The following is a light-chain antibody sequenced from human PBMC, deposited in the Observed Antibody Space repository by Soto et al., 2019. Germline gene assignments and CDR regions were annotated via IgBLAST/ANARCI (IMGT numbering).Light chain of an antibody. J-gene: IGKJ2*01. CDR3: QQYNNWPPET. CDR1: QSVSGN. V-gene: IGKV3-15*01. Sequence: EIVMTQSPAILSVFPGERATLSCRASQSVSGNLAWYQQTPGQPPRLLIYAATTRAPGVPDRFSGSGSGTDFSLTISSLQSEDFAVYYCQQYNNWPPETFGQGTKLEIK. CDR2: AAT.